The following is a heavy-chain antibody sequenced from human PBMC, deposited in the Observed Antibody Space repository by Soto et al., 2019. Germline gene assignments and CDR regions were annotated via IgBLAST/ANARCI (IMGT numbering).Heavy chain of an antibody. J-gene: IGHJ4*02. CDR2: IKRIIDGGTA. Sequence: PGGSLRLSCAASGFSFTNAWMSWVRQAPGKGLEWVGRIKRIIDGGTADYAAPVKGRFTISRNDSKNTLYLQLNSLKTEDTAVYYCSTGSIFGVTTHAEDYWGQGTLVTVPS. CDR1: GFSFTNAW. V-gene: IGHV3-15*01. D-gene: IGHD3-3*01. CDR3: STGSIFGVTTHAEDY.